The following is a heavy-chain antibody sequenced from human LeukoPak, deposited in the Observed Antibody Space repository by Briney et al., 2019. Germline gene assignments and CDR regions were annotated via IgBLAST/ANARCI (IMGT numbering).Heavy chain of an antibody. V-gene: IGHV4-59*08. CDR1: GGSISSHY. D-gene: IGHD3-16*01. CDR2: IYYSGST. J-gene: IGHJ4*02. CDR3: ARRERGRNYFDY. Sequence: SETLSLTCTVSGGSISSHYWSWIRQPPGKGLEWIGYIYYSGSTYYNPSLKSRVTISVDTSKNQFSLKLSSVTAADTAVYYCARRERGRNYFDYWGQGTLVTVSS.